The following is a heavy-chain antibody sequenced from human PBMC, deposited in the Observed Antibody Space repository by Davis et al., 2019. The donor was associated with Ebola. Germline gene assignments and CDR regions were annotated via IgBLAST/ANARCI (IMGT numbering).Heavy chain of an antibody. D-gene: IGHD2-15*01. V-gene: IGHV3-15*01. CDR2: IKSKTDGGTT. J-gene: IGHJ4*02. Sequence: GESLKIPCAASGFTFSNAWMSWVRQAPGKGLEWVGRIKSKTDGGTTDYAAPVKGRFTISRDDSKNTLYLQMNSLKTEDTAVYYCTRRVGDNSGGYFDSWGQGNLVTVSS. CDR1: GFTFSNAW. CDR3: TRRVGDNSGGYFDS.